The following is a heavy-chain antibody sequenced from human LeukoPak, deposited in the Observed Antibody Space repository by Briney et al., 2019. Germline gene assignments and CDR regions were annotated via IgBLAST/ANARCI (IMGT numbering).Heavy chain of an antibody. V-gene: IGHV1-46*01. Sequence: ASVRVSCKASGYICTNYYIHWVRHAPGQGPEWMGIINPSGGGTTYAPKFQGRVTMTKDTSTSTVYMVLSRLGSADTALYYCARETDIAVAANYFDYWGQGTLVTVSS. D-gene: IGHD6-19*01. CDR2: INPSGGGT. J-gene: IGHJ4*02. CDR1: GYICTNYY. CDR3: ARETDIAVAANYFDY.